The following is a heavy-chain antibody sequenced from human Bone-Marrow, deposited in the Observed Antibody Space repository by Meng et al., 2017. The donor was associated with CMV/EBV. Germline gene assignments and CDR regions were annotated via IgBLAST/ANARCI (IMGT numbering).Heavy chain of an antibody. Sequence: ASVKVSCKASGYTFTGYYMHWVRQAPGQGLQWVGWISGYDGNTNYAQNFQGRVTMTTEESTSTAYMELRNLKSDDTAVYYCVRDRGFLEWLLGDACDIWGQGTTVTV. CDR1: GYTFTGYY. CDR3: VRDRGFLEWLLGDACDI. CDR2: ISGYDGNT. V-gene: IGHV1-18*04. D-gene: IGHD3-3*01. J-gene: IGHJ3*02.